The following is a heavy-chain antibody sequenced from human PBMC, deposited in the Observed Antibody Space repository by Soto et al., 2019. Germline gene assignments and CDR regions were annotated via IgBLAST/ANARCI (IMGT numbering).Heavy chain of an antibody. V-gene: IGHV1-8*01. CDR2: MNPNSGNT. CDR3: ARGQPDSSSFY. J-gene: IGHJ4*02. Sequence: GASVKVTCKASGYTFTSYDINWVRQATAQGLEWMGWMNPNSGNTGYAQKFQGRVTMTMNTSISTAYMELSSLRSEDTAVYYCARGQPDSSSFYWGQGTLVTVSS. CDR1: GYTFTSYD. D-gene: IGHD6-6*01.